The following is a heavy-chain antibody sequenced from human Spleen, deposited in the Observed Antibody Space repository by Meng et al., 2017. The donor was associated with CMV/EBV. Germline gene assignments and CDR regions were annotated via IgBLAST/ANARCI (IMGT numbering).Heavy chain of an antibody. Sequence: GESLKISCAASGFTFSSYGMHWVRQAPGKGLEWVSGISDIAYSTYYADSVKGRFTISRDNSKNTLNLQMNSLRAEDSAVYYCAKGRLVPADWGQGTLVTVSS. D-gene: IGHD2-2*01. V-gene: IGHV3-23*01. CDR2: ISDIAYST. CDR1: GFTFSSYG. CDR3: AKGRLVPAD. J-gene: IGHJ4*02.